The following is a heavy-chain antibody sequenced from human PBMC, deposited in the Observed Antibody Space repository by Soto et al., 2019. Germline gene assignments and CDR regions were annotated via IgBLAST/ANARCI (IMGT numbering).Heavy chain of an antibody. V-gene: IGHV1-69*02. CDR3: AKEAYCSAGSCLDDAFDI. Sequence: SVKVSCKASGGTFSTYSITWVRQAPGQGPEWMGRIIPVLGLANYAQKFHGRVTITADKSTSTAYMELSSLRSEDTAVYYCAKEAYCSAGSCLDDAFDIWGQGTMVTV. J-gene: IGHJ3*02. CDR2: IIPVLGLA. CDR1: GGTFSTYS. D-gene: IGHD2-15*01.